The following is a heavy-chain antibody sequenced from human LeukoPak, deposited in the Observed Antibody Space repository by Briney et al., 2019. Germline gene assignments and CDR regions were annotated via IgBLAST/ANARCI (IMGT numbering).Heavy chain of an antibody. CDR2: ISAYNGNT. V-gene: IGHV1-18*01. CDR1: GYTFTSYG. J-gene: IGHJ4*02. Sequence: ASVTVSCKASGYTFTSYGISWVRQAPGQGLEWMGWISAYNGNTNYAPKLQGRVTMTTATSTSTAYMELCSLSSDHTAVYSCATSGYDWGQGTLATVSS. CDR3: ATSGYD. D-gene: IGHD3-10*01.